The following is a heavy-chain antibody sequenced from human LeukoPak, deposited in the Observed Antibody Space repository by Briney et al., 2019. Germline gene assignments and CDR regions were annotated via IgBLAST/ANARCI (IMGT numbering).Heavy chain of an antibody. Sequence: GRSMRLSCAASGFTISSYGMSWVRQAPGKGLEWVSTISGSSGRTYYADSVKGRFTISRDNSKNTLYLQMNSLRAEDSAVYYCTREAFYSSGWYSLFGYWGQGTLVTVSS. CDR1: GFTISSYG. CDR2: ISGSSGRT. CDR3: TREAFYSSGWYSLFGY. J-gene: IGHJ4*02. V-gene: IGHV3-23*01. D-gene: IGHD6-19*01.